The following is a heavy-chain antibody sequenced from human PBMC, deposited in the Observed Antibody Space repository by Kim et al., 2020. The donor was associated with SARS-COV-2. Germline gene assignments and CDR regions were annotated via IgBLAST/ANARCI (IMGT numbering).Heavy chain of an antibody. V-gene: IGHV4-61*01. CDR1: GVSVSTGSYH. Sequence: SETLSLTCTVSGVSVSTGSYHWSWIREPPGKGLEWIGFVSYSGNTDYNPSLKSRATISADMSKNQFSLTLASVTAADTAVYYCVRDVSQWSWFDSWGQGT. CDR2: VSYSGNT. CDR3: VRDVSQWSWFDS. J-gene: IGHJ5*01. D-gene: IGHD2-8*01.